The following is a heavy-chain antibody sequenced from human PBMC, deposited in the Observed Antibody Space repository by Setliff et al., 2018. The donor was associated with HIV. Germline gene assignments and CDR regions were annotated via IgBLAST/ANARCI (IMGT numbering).Heavy chain of an antibody. D-gene: IGHD6-6*01. CDR2: IGPIYTSGST. J-gene: IGHJ1*01. CDR3: ASFDLSTTSSAD. V-gene: IGHV4-4*07. Sequence: SETLSLTCTVSGGSISSYYWTWIRQPDGKGLEWIGRIGPIYTSGSTKYNPSLESRVTMSVDTSKNQFSLRLYSVTAADTAVYYCASFDLSTTSSADWGQGALVTVSS. CDR1: GGSISSYY.